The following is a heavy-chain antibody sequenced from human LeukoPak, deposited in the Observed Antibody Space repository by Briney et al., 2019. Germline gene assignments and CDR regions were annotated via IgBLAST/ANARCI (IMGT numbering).Heavy chain of an antibody. Sequence: GGSLRLSCAASGFIVNSYAMSWVRQAPGKGLAWVSLIYSDGVTQYADSVKGRFTISRDNSKNTLYLQVNSLRDEDTAVYFCARDRAEGKTWVEFDPWGQGTLVTVSS. CDR2: IYSDGVT. CDR3: ARDRAEGKTWVEFDP. J-gene: IGHJ5*02. V-gene: IGHV3-66*02. CDR1: GFIVNSYA.